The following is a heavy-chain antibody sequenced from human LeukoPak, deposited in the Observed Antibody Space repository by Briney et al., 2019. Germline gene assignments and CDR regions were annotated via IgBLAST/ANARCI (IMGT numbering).Heavy chain of an antibody. CDR2: IWYDGSNK. J-gene: IGHJ4*02. V-gene: IGHV3-33*01. Sequence: GGSLRLSCAASGFTFSSYGMHWVRQAPGEGLEWVAVIWYDGSNKYYADSVKGRFTISRDNSKNTLYLQMNSLRAEDTAVYYCARRIAAAKHFDYWGQGTLVTVSS. D-gene: IGHD6-13*01. CDR3: ARRIAAAKHFDY. CDR1: GFTFSSYG.